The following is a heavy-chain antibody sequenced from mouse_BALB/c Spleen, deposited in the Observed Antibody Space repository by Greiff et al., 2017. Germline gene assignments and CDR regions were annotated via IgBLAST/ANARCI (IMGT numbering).Heavy chain of an antibody. CDR3: ARDEGYGAY. CDR2: INSNGGST. Sequence: DVKLVESGGGLVKPGGSLKLSCAASGFTFSSYGMSWVRQTPDKRLELVATINSNGGSTYYPDSVKGRFTISRDNAKNTLYLQMSSLKSEDTAMYYCARDEGYGAYWGQGTLVTVSA. D-gene: IGHD2-3*01. J-gene: IGHJ3*01. V-gene: IGHV5-6-3*01. CDR1: GFTFSSYG.